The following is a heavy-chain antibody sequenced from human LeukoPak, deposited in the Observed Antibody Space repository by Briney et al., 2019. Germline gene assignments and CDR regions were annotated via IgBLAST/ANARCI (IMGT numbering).Heavy chain of an antibody. Sequence: ASVKVSCKASGYTFTDYYMHWARQAPGQGVEWMGWINPNDGDTNYAQKFQGRVTMTRDTSISTAHMEVSRLRSDDTAVYYCARANFLYCSSSTCLFDYWGQGTLVTVSS. CDR1: GYTFTDYY. CDR3: ARANFLYCSSSTCLFDY. J-gene: IGHJ4*02. CDR2: INPNDGDT. V-gene: IGHV1-2*02. D-gene: IGHD2-2*01.